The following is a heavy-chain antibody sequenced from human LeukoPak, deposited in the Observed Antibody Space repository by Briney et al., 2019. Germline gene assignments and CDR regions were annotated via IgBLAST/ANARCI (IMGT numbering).Heavy chain of an antibody. CDR1: GFTLNSNA. V-gene: IGHV3-23*01. J-gene: IGHJ4*02. D-gene: IGHD2-2*01. CDR2: ISRIGATT. Sequence: GGSLRLSCAVSGFTLNSNAMCWVRQAPGKGLEWVSAISRIGATTYYADSVEGRFTISRDTSKNTLYLQMNTLRSEDTAVYYCAKEEVPNDYWGQGTLVTVSS. CDR3: AKEEVPNDY.